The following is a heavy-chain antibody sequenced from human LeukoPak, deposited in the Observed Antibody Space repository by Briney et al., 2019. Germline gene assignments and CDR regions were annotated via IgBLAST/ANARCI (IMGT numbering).Heavy chain of an antibody. CDR3: ANYDSSGYSSY. CDR1: GYTFTSYG. CDR2: ISAYNGNT. Sequence: ASVKVSCKASGYTFTSYGISWVRQAPGQGLEWMGWISAYNGNTNYAQKLQGRVTMTTDTSTSTAYMELRSLRSDDTAVYYRANYDSSGYSSYWGQGTLVTVSS. V-gene: IGHV1-18*01. J-gene: IGHJ4*02. D-gene: IGHD3-22*01.